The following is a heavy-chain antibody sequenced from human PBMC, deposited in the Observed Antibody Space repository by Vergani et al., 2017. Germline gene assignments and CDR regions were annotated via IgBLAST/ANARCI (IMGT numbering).Heavy chain of an antibody. CDR1: GDTFSDSA. D-gene: IGHD2-21*02. CDR2: IFPIFRTS. Sequence: QVHLVQSGAEVKKPGSSVKVSCKASGDTFSDSAISWVRQAPGQGPEWMGRIFPIFRTSNYAQRFQGRVTITADDSASTAYMELSSLRSDDTAVYYCARXAVDCERDEYFQQWGQGTLVTVAS. J-gene: IGHJ1*01. V-gene: IGHV1-69*13. CDR3: ARXAVDCERDEYFQQ.